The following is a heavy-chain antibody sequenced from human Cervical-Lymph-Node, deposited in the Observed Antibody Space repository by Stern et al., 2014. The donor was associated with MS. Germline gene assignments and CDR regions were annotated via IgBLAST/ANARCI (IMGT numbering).Heavy chain of an antibody. CDR3: TARGYFFDNSGYYSFDY. V-gene: IGHV3-15*01. D-gene: IGHD3-22*01. Sequence: EKQLVEYGGGLVKAGGSLGLSCADSGLNFNNAWMNWVRQAPGKGLEWVGRIKGRSAGGTADDTEPVQCRFTISRDDSKSTLYLQMSGLRTEDTAVYYCTARGYFFDNSGYYSFDYWGRGTLVTVSS. CDR1: GLNFNNAW. CDR2: IKGRSAGGTA. J-gene: IGHJ4*02.